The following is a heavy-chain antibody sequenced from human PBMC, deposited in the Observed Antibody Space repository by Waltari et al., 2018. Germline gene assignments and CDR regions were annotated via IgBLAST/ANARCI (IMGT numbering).Heavy chain of an antibody. CDR3: ARYRQWEPNWYFDL. J-gene: IGHJ2*01. CDR1: GYTFTDYY. Sequence: VQLVQSGAEVKKPGATVKISCKVSGYTFTDYYMHWVQQAPGQGLEWMGGIIPIFGTANYAQKFQGRVTITADESTSTAYMELSSLRSEDTAVYYCARYRQWEPNWYFDLWGRGTLVTVSS. V-gene: IGHV1-69*13. D-gene: IGHD1-26*01. CDR2: IIPIFGTA.